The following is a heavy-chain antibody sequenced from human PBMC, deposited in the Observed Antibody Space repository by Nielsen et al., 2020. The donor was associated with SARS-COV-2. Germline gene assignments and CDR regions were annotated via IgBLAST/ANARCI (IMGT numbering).Heavy chain of an antibody. CDR2: ISWNSGSI. CDR3: ASLGWYLDY. V-gene: IGHV3-9*01. J-gene: IGHJ4*02. D-gene: IGHD6-19*01. Sequence: GGSLRLSCAASGFTFDDYAMHWVRQAPGKGLEWVSGISWNSGSIGYADSVKGRFTISRDNAKNSLYLQMNSLRAEDTALYYCASLGWYLDYWGQGTLVTVSS. CDR1: GFTFDDYA.